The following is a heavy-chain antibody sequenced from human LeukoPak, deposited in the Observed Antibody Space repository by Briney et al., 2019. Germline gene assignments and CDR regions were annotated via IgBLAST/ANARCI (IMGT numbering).Heavy chain of an antibody. J-gene: IGHJ4*02. Sequence: PGGSLRLSCAASGFNFGNYWMTWVRQAPGKGLEWVADMKPDGSGAYYADSVRGRFTVSRDNAKNFLYLQMDSLRAEDTAFYFWARDGVGGGYYSDSYGHPHFDCSGAGTPVTASS. V-gene: IGHV3-7*01. CDR3: ARDGVGGGYYSDSYGHPHFDC. D-gene: IGHD3-22*01. CDR1: GFNFGNYW. CDR2: MKPDGSGA.